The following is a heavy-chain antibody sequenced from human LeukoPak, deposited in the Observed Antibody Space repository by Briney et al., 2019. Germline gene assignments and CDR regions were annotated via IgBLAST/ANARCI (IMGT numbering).Heavy chain of an antibody. CDR2: IRYDGSNK. J-gene: IGHJ4*02. CDR1: GFTFSSYG. Sequence: PGGSLRLSCAASGFTFSSYGMHWVRQAPGKGLEWVAFIRYDGSNKYYADSVKGRFTISRDNSKNTLYLQMNSLRAEDTAVYYCVGRGATTLSPSRYWGQGTLVTVSS. CDR3: VGRGATTLSPSRY. D-gene: IGHD1-26*01. V-gene: IGHV3-30*02.